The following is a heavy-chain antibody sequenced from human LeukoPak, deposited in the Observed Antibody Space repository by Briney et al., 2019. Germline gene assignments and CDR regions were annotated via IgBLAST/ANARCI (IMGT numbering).Heavy chain of an antibody. V-gene: IGHV3-74*01. J-gene: IGHJ4*02. Sequence: GGSLRLSCAVSGIIFSSYWMHWVRQDPGRGLLWVSRINTQGTYTNYADSVKGRFTISRDNDKNTLYLQMRSLRADDTAVYYCVIALADYNDFWGQGTLVSVSS. CDR3: VIALADYNDF. CDR1: GIIFSSYW. CDR2: INTQGTYT. D-gene: IGHD2-15*01.